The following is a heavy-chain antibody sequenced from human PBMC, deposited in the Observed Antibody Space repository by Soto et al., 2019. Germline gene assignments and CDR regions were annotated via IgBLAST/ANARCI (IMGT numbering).Heavy chain of an antibody. Sequence: GGSLRLSCAASGFTFSSYGMHWVRQAPGKGLEWVAVISYDGSNKYYADSVKGRFTISRDNSKNTLYLQMNSLRAEDTAVYYCAKERPGYSSGWYGYYFDYWGQGTLVTV. CDR3: AKERPGYSSGWYGYYFDY. CDR1: GFTFSSYG. V-gene: IGHV3-30*18. CDR2: ISYDGSNK. D-gene: IGHD6-19*01. J-gene: IGHJ4*02.